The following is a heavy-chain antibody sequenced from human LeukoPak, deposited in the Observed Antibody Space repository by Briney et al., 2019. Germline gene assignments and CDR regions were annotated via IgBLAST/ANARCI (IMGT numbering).Heavy chain of an antibody. D-gene: IGHD5-24*01. J-gene: IGHJ4*02. CDR3: ASLRWLHHNFDY. CDR2: IYHSGST. CDR1: GGSISSSSYY. Sequence: SSETLSLTCTVSGGSISSSSYYWGWIRQPPGKGLEWIGSIYHSGSTYYNPSLKSRVTISVDTSKNQFSLKLSSVTAADTAVYYCASLRWLHHNFDYWGQGTLVTVSS. V-gene: IGHV4-39*07.